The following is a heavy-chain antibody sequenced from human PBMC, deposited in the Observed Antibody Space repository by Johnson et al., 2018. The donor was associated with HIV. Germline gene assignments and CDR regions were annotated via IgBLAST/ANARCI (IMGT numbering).Heavy chain of an antibody. V-gene: IGHV3-33*08. CDR3: ARGGIAARIDAFDI. CDR1: GFTFSSYG. CDR2: IWYDGSNK. D-gene: IGHD6-6*01. Sequence: QVQLVESGGGVVQPGRSLRLSCAASGFTFSSYGMHWVRQAPGKGLEWVAVIWYDGSNKYYADSVTGRFTISRDNSKNTLDLQMNSLRAEDTAVYYCARGGIAARIDAFDIWGQGTMVTVSS. J-gene: IGHJ3*02.